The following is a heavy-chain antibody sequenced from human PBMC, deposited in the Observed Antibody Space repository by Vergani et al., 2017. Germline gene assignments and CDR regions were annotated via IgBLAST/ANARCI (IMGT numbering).Heavy chain of an antibody. CDR1: GYSFTSYW. CDR3: ARTSVLRYFDWLWVWFDP. CDR2: IYPGDSDT. V-gene: IGHV5-51*01. J-gene: IGHJ5*02. Sequence: EVQLVQSGAEVKKPGESLTISCKGSGYSFTSYWSGWVRQMPGKGLEWMGIIYPGDSDTRYSPSVQGQVTISADKSLSTAYLQWSSLNASDTAMYYCARTSVLRYFDWLWVWFDPWGQGTLVTVSS. D-gene: IGHD3-9*01.